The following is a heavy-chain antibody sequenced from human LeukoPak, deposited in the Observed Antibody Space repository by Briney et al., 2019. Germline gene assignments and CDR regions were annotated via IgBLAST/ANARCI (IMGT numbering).Heavy chain of an antibody. CDR3: ASTHSLALYCSSTSCPYYFDY. V-gene: IGHV4-34*01. CDR1: GGSFSGYY. J-gene: IGHJ4*02. CDR2: INHSGSN. Sequence: PSETLSLTCAVYGGSFSGYYWSWIRQPPGKGLEWIGEINHSGSNNYNPSLKSRVTISVDTSKNQFSLQLSSVTAADTAVYYCASTHSLALYCSSTSCPYYFDYWGQGTLVTVSS. D-gene: IGHD2-2*01.